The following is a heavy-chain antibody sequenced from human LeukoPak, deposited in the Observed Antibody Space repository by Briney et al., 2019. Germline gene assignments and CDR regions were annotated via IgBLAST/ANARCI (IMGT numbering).Heavy chain of an antibody. CDR3: ARDIAYCGGDCYSGSYGMDV. CDR2: IYYSGST. D-gene: IGHD2-21*02. J-gene: IGHJ6*02. CDR1: GDSISSRYYF. Sequence: SETLSLTCTVTGDSISSRYYFWGWIRQPPGKGLEWIGSIYYSGSTKYSPSLKSRVTISADTSKNQFSLRLTSVTAADTAVYYCARDIAYCGGDCYSGSYGMDVWGQGTAVTVSS. V-gene: IGHV4-39*07.